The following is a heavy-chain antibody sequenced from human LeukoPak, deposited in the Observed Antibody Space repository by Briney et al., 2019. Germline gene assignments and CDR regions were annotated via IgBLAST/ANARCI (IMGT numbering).Heavy chain of an antibody. CDR1: GGSISSYY. CDR2: IYTSGST. V-gene: IGHV4-4*07. D-gene: IGHD6-13*01. Sequence: ASETLSLTCTVSGGSISSYYWSWIRQPAGKGLEWIGRIYTSGSTNYNPSLKSRVTMSVDTSKNQFSLKLSSVTAADTAVYYCATQLQLALPDYWGQGTLVTVSS. J-gene: IGHJ4*02. CDR3: ATQLQLALPDY.